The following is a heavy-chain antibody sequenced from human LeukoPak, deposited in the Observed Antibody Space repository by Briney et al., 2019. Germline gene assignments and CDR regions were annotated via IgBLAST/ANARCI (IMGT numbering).Heavy chain of an antibody. CDR3: ARHGGGGESYPRVFDY. Sequence: PSETLSLTCTVSGGSISPYYWSWIRQPPGKGLEWIGCIYYSGSTNYNPSLNSRVTISVDTSKNQFSLKLSSMTAADTAVYYCARHGGGGESYPRVFDYWGRGNLVTVSS. V-gene: IGHV4-59*08. CDR2: IYYSGST. CDR1: GGSISPYY. J-gene: IGHJ4*02. D-gene: IGHD1-26*01.